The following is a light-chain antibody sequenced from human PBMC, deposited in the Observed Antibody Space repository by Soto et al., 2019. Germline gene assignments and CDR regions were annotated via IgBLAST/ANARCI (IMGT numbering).Light chain of an antibody. CDR2: WAS. V-gene: IGKV4-1*01. J-gene: IGKJ1*01. CDR1: QSVLYSSNNKNY. CDR3: QQYFSFPWT. Sequence: DIVMTQSPDSLAVSLGERATINCKSSQSVLYSSNNKNYLAWYQQRPGQPPNLLIYWASTLESGVPDRFSGSGSGTDFTLTISSLQAEDVAIYYCQQYFSFPWTFCQGTKVEIK.